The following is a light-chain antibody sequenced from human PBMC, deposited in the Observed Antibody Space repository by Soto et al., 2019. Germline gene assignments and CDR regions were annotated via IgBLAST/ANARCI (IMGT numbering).Light chain of an antibody. CDR2: RNN. V-gene: IGLV1-47*01. CDR3: AAWDDSLSGVV. J-gene: IGLJ2*01. CDR1: SSNIGSNY. Sequence: QAVVTQPPSASGPPGQRVTISCSGSSSNIGSNYVYWYQQLPGTAAKLLIYRNNQRPSGVPDRFSGSKSGTSASLAISGLRSEDEADYYCAAWDDSLSGVVFGGGTKLTVL.